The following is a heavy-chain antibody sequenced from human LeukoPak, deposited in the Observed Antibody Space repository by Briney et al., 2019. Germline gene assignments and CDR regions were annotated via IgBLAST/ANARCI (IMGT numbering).Heavy chain of an antibody. J-gene: IGHJ4*02. CDR3: ARDPTYYDFWSGSFSYFEY. Sequence: GGCLRLSCSASGFTFSSYSMNCVRQAPGKGLEWVSYISSSSTTIYIADSVKGRFTISRDNAKNSLYLQINSLRAEYTAVYYCARDPTYYDFWSGSFSYFEYWGQGTLVTVSS. V-gene: IGHV3-48*01. D-gene: IGHD3-3*01. CDR2: ISSSSTTI. CDR1: GFTFSSYS.